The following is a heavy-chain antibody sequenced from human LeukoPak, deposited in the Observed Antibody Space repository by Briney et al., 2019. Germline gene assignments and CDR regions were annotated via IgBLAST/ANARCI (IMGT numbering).Heavy chain of an antibody. V-gene: IGHV3-30-3*01. D-gene: IGHD2-21*02. J-gene: IGHJ6*02. CDR1: GFTFSSYA. CDR3: ASLMGVTSLSYYYGMDV. Sequence: GGSLRLSCAASGFTFSSYAMSWVRQAPGKGLEWVAVISYDGSNKYYADSVKGRFTISRDNSKNTLYLQMNSLRAEDTAVYYCASLMGVTSLSYYYGMDVWGQGTTVTVSS. CDR2: ISYDGSNK.